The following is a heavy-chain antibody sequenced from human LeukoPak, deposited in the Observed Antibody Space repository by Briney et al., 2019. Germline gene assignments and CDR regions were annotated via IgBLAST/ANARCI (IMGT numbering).Heavy chain of an antibody. CDR3: ARDPYYYDSSGYYQNYYYYGMDV. CDR1: GGSISSSSYY. J-gene: IGHJ6*02. D-gene: IGHD3-22*01. V-gene: IGHV4-39*07. Sequence: PSETLSLTCTVSGGSISSSSYYWGWIRQPPGKGLEWIGSIFYSGSTYNNPSLKSRVTISVDTSKNQFSLKLSSVTAADTAVYYCARDPYYYDSSGYYQNYYYYGMDVWGQGTTVTVSS. CDR2: IFYSGST.